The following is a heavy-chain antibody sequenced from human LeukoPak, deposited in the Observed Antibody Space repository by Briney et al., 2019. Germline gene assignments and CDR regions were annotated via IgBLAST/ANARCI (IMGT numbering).Heavy chain of an antibody. D-gene: IGHD4-17*01. CDR1: GFTFSSYG. CDR2: ISNSGSTI. V-gene: IGHV3-48*03. CDR3: ARFPTVTTMGY. Sequence: GGSLRLSCAASGFTFSSYGVNWVRQAPGKGLEWVSYISNSGSTIHYADSVKGRFTVSRDNAKKSLYLQMNSLRAEDTGVYYCARFPTVTTMGYWGQGTLATVSS. J-gene: IGHJ4*02.